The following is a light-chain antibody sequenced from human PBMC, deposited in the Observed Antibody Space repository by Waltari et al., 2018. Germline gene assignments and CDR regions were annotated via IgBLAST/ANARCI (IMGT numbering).Light chain of an antibody. CDR1: TSNIGSNT. V-gene: IGLV1-44*01. CDR2: SNI. Sequence: QSVLTQPPSASGPPGQRVTISCSGSTSNIGSNTVNWYQHIPGTAPKLLIYSNIQRPSGVPDRFSGSKSGTSASLAISGLQSEDEADYYCATWDDSLKGPVFGGGTKLTVL. J-gene: IGLJ3*02. CDR3: ATWDDSLKGPV.